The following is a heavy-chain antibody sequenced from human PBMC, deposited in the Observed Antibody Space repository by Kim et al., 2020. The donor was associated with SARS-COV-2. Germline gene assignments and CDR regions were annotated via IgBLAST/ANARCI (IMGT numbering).Heavy chain of an antibody. V-gene: IGHV5-51*01. J-gene: IGHJ6*02. D-gene: IGHD3-3*01. CDR1: GYSFTSYW. CDR2: IYPGDSDT. CDR3: ARHQPAPFWRRKLYYYGMDV. Sequence: GESLKISCKGSGYSFTSYWIGWVRQMPGKGLEWMGIIYPGDSDTRYSPSFQGQVTISADKSISTAYLQWSSLKASDTAMYYCARHQPAPFWRRKLYYYGMDVWSQGTTVTVSS.